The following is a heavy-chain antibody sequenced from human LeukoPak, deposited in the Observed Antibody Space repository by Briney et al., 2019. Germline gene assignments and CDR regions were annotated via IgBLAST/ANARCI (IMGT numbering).Heavy chain of an antibody. V-gene: IGHV3-23*01. D-gene: IGHD5-18*01. J-gene: IGHJ4*02. Sequence: GGSLRLSCVVSGFSFSSYAMSWVRQAPGKGLEWVSGISGSGDDTYYAASVKGRFTVSRDTSKNTLYLQMNSLRAEDTAVYYCAKDPLNTVMVSPTFDYWGQGTLVTVSS. CDR1: GFSFSSYA. CDR3: AKDPLNTVMVSPTFDY. CDR2: ISGSGDDT.